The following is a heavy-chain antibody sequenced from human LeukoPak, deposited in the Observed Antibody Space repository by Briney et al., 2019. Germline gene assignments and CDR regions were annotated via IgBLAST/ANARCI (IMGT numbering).Heavy chain of an antibody. CDR1: GGTFSSYA. D-gene: IGHD3-9*01. J-gene: IGHJ6*02. V-gene: IGHV1-69*05. Sequence: GASVKVSCKASGGTFSSYAISWVRQAPGQGLEWMGGIIPIFGTANYAQKFQGRVTITTDESTSTAYMELSSLRSEDTAVYYCAREGGPSSTYYDILTGYPLYYYYGMDVWGQGTTVTVSS. CDR3: AREGGPSSTYYDILTGYPLYYYYGMDV. CDR2: IIPIFGTA.